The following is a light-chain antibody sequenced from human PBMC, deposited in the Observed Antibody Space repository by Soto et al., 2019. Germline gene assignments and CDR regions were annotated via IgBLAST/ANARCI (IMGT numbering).Light chain of an antibody. CDR3: QQYGSSPRGFT. Sequence: EIVLTQSPGTLSLAPGERATLSCRASQSVSSSYLAWYQQKPGQAPRLLIYGASSRATGIPDRFSGSGSGTDFTLTISRLEPEDVAVYYCQQYGSSPRGFTFGPGNKVDIK. CDR1: QSVSSSY. CDR2: GAS. V-gene: IGKV3-20*01. J-gene: IGKJ3*01.